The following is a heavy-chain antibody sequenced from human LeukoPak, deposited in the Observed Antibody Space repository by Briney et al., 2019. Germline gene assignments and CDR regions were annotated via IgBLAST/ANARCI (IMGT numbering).Heavy chain of an antibody. CDR3: ARDGVITFGGVIVAPYYYYMDV. Sequence: ASVKVSCKASGYTFTSYYMHWVRQAPGQGLEWMGIINPSGGSTSYAQKFQGRVTMTRDTSTSTVYMELSSLRSEDTAVYYCARDGVITFGGVIVAPYYYYMDVWGKGTTVTISS. D-gene: IGHD3-16*02. J-gene: IGHJ6*03. CDR1: GYTFTSYY. V-gene: IGHV1-46*01. CDR2: INPSGGST.